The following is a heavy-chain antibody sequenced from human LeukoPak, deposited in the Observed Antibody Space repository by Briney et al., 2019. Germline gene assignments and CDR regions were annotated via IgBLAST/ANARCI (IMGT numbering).Heavy chain of an antibody. CDR3: ATITATIDY. D-gene: IGHD1-14*01. Sequence: GGSLRLSCAGSGFTLNSFAIHWVRQAPGKGLEWVTVISDDGSNKFYAGSVKGRFTISRDNSKNTVYLQMNSLRIDDTAVYYCATITATIDYWGQGTLVTVSS. CDR2: ISDDGSNK. CDR1: GFTLNSFA. J-gene: IGHJ4*02. V-gene: IGHV3-30-3*01.